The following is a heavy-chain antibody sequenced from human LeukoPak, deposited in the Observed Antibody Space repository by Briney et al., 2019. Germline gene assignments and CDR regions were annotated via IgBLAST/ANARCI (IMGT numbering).Heavy chain of an antibody. CDR1: GFTFSSYA. J-gene: IGHJ4*02. CDR3: ARDSSLITMVPDY. D-gene: IGHD3-10*01. CDR2: ISSNGGST. V-gene: IGHV3-64*01. Sequence: PGGSLRLSCAASGFTFSSYAMHWVRQAPGKGLEYVSAISSNGGSTYYANSVKGRFTISRDNSKNTLYLQMGSLRAEDMAVYYCARDSSLITMVPDYWGQGTWVTVSP.